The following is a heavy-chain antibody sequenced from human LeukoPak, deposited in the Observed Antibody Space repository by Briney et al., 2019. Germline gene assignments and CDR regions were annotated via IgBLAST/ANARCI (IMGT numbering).Heavy chain of an antibody. Sequence: PGGSLRLSCATSGFSFSTQEMTWVRQAPGKGLEWVSYISSNSRTIYYSDSVKGRFTIYRDNTRNSVFLQLNSLRVEDTGFYYCARGSYTGFDLYFDYWGQGTLVTVSS. V-gene: IGHV3-48*03. CDR1: GFSFSTQE. J-gene: IGHJ4*02. D-gene: IGHD5-12*01. CDR2: ISSNSRTI. CDR3: ARGSYTGFDLYFDY.